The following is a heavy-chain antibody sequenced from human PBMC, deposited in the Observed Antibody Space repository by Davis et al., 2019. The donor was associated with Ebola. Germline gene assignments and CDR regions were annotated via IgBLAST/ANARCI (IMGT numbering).Heavy chain of an antibody. Sequence: GESLKISCAASGFSVSSTYMSWVRQAPGRGLEWVSVMYTACTTRCTDYADSVKGRFTVSRDNSRNTVFLQLNNLRAEDTAIYYCARHYSTVWYHYDYFDYWGQGVLVSVSP. CDR1: GFSVSSTY. D-gene: IGHD6-19*01. J-gene: IGHJ4*02. CDR2: MYTACTTRCT. CDR3: ARHYSTVWYHYDYFDY. V-gene: IGHV3-66*04.